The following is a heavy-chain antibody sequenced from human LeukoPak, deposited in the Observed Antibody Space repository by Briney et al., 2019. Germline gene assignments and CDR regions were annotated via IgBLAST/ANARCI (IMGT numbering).Heavy chain of an antibody. CDR3: TRGYYHYGLDV. Sequence: ASVKVSCKASGYTFTTYDINWVRQAPGQGLEWLGWMSPSSGNSGYAQRFQDRVTMTRDITDSTAYMELRSLRPNDTAVYFCTRGYYHYGLDVWGQGTTVTVSS. V-gene: IGHV1-8*02. J-gene: IGHJ6*02. CDR2: MSPSSGNS. CDR1: GYTFTTYD.